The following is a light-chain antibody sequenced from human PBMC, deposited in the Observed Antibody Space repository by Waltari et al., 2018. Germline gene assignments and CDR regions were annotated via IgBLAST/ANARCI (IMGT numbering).Light chain of an antibody. J-gene: IGLJ2*01. CDR2: SNN. CDR1: SSNIGGNT. V-gene: IGLV1-44*01. CDR3: AAWDDSLGGPYVV. Sequence: QSVLTQPPSASGTPGQRVTISCSGSSSNIGGNTVNWYQHLPGTAPKLLIYSNNRRPSGVPDRCSGSKSGTSASLAISGLQSEEEADYYCAAWDDSLGGPYVVFGGGTKLTVL.